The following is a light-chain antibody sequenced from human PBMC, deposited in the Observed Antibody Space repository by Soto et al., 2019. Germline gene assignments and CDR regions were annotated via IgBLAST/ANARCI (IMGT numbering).Light chain of an antibody. CDR2: ATS. Sequence: ENVLTQSPGTLSLSPGERATISCRASQRVSRTYLAWYQQKPVQAPRLLIYATSSRATGIPDRFSGSGSGTDFTLTISRLEPEDFAVYYCQQYGRSGTFGQGTKVDIK. CDR1: QRVSRTY. CDR3: QQYGRSGT. J-gene: IGKJ1*01. V-gene: IGKV3-20*01.